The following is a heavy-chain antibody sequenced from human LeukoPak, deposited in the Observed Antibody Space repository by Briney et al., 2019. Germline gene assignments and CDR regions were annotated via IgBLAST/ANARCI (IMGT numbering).Heavy chain of an antibody. V-gene: IGHV4-38-2*02. CDR3: ARDSSEQLVEDSYYYYYMDV. D-gene: IGHD6-6*01. Sequence: PSETLSLTCTVSGYSISSGYYWGWIRQPPGKGLEWIGSIYYSGSTYYNPSLKSRVTISVDTSKNQFSLKLSSVTAADTAVYYCARDSSEQLVEDSYYYYYMDVWGKGTTVTVSS. J-gene: IGHJ6*03. CDR2: IYYSGST. CDR1: GYSISSGYY.